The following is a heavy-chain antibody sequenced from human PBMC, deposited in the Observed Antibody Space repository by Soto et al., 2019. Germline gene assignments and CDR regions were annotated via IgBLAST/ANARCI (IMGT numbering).Heavy chain of an antibody. CDR2: INHSGST. Sequence: SETLSLTCAVSGGSICSGGYSWSWIRQPPGKGLEWIGEINHSGSTNYNPSLKSRVTISVDTSKNQFSLKLTSVTAADTAVYYCARDKITGLFDYWGQGTLVTVSS. D-gene: IGHD2-8*02. CDR1: GGSICSGGYS. CDR3: ARDKITGLFDY. J-gene: IGHJ4*02. V-gene: IGHV4-30-2*01.